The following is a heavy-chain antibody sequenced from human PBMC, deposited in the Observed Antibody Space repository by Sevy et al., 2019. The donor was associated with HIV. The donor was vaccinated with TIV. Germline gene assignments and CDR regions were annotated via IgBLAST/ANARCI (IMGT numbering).Heavy chain of an antibody. D-gene: IGHD6-19*01. Sequence: GGSLRLSCAASGFTFSDYYMSWIRQAPGKGLEWVSYISSSGSNIYYADSVKGRFTISRDNAKNSLYLQMNSLRDEDTAVYYCARVGRAVAGTCDYWGQGTLVTVSS. CDR2: ISSSGSNI. V-gene: IGHV3-11*01. CDR3: ARVGRAVAGTCDY. J-gene: IGHJ4*02. CDR1: GFTFSDYY.